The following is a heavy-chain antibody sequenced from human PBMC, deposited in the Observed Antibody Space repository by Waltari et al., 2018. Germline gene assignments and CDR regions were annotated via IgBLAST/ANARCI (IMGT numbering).Heavy chain of an antibody. V-gene: IGHV4-59*11. CDR3: ARGSSSYYDY. CDR1: GGSISSHY. CDR2: IYYSGST. Sequence: QVQLQESGPGLVKPSETLSLTCTVSGGSISSHYWSWIRQPPGKGLEWIGYIYYSGSTNYNPSLKSRVTISVDTSKNQFSLKLSSVTAADTAVYYCARGSSSYYDYWGQGTLVTVSS. J-gene: IGHJ4*02.